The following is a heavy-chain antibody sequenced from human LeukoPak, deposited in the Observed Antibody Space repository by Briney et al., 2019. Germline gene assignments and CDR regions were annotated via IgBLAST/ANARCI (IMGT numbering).Heavy chain of an antibody. CDR3: AKVSAMVRGVLYGMDV. V-gene: IGHV3-23*01. Sequence: GGSLRLSCSASGFTFCCHAMMWVPEAPGKGVEWGLGISGSGGSTYYAPSVKGRFTISSDNSNITLYLQMNSLRAEDTAVYYCAKVSAMVRGVLYGMDVWGQGTTVTVSS. CDR2: ISGSGGST. D-gene: IGHD3-10*01. CDR1: GFTFCCHA. J-gene: IGHJ6*02.